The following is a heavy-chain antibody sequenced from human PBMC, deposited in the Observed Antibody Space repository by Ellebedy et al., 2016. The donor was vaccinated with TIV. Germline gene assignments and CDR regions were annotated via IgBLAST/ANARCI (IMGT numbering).Heavy chain of an antibody. CDR1: GFTFSNYG. CDR2: LWYDGSRE. Sequence: PGGSLRLSCAASGFTFSNYGMNWVRQAPGKGLEWVAVLWYDGSREYYADSVKGRFTVSRDNSKNTLYLQMNSLRTEDTAVYYCATERSGYDFDYWGQGTLVTVSA. V-gene: IGHV3-33*08. J-gene: IGHJ4*02. D-gene: IGHD5-12*01. CDR3: ATERSGYDFDY.